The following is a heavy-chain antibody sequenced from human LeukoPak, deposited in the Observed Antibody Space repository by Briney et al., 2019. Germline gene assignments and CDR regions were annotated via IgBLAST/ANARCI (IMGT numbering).Heavy chain of an antibody. D-gene: IGHD2-15*01. CDR1: GYTLTELS. Sequence: ASVKVSCKVSGYTLTELSMHWVRQAPGKGLEWMGGFDPEDGETIYAQKFQGRVTMTEDTSTDTAYMELSSLRSEDTAVYYCARGLYCSGGSCYLYYFDYWGQGTLVTVSS. J-gene: IGHJ4*02. CDR2: FDPEDGET. V-gene: IGHV1-24*01. CDR3: ARGLYCSGGSCYLYYFDY.